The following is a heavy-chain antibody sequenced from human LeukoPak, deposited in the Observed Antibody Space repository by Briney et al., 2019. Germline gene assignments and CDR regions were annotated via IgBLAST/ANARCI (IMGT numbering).Heavy chain of an antibody. J-gene: IGHJ4*02. CDR3: ARDTFGMTTVTTFDY. CDR1: GFTFSSYG. CDR2: IRYDGSNK. D-gene: IGHD4-11*01. V-gene: IGHV3-30*02. Sequence: GGSLRLSCAASGFTFSSYGMHWVRQAPGKGLEWVAFIRYDGSNKYYADSVKGRFTISRDNSKNTLYLQMNSLRAEDTAVYYCARDTFGMTTVTTFDYWGQGTLVTVSS.